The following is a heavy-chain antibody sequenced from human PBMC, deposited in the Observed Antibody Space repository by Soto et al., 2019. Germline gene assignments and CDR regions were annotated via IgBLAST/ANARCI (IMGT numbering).Heavy chain of an antibody. Sequence: GSGPTLVNPTETLTLTCTVSGIALSSDRTGVSWTSQPPGKALEWPAHIFSNDEKSYSTSLKNRLTISKDTSKSQVVLIMTNMVPVDTGTYFCGRILRHKYYQPDYWGQGIQVTVSS. CDR2: IFSNDEK. J-gene: IGHJ4*02. D-gene: IGHD2-2*01. CDR3: GRILRHKYYQPDY. V-gene: IGHV2-26*01. CDR1: GIALSSDRTG.